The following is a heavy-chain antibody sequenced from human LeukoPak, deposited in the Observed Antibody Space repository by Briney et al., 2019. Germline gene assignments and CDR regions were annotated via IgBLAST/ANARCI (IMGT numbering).Heavy chain of an antibody. CDR2: INPNSGGT. CDR1: GYIFTGYY. J-gene: IGHJ4*01. Sequence: GASVKVSCKASGYIFTGYYMHWVRQAPGQGLEWMGWINPNSGGTNYAQKFQGRVTMTRDTSISTAYMELSRLRSDDTAVYYCARPVWFGELFFDYWGQGTLVTVSS. CDR3: ARPVWFGELFFDY. V-gene: IGHV1-2*02. D-gene: IGHD3-10*01.